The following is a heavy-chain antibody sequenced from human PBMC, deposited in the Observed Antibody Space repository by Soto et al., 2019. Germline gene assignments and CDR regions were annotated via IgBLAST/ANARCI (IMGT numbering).Heavy chain of an antibody. V-gene: IGHV3-23*01. Sequence: EMQLLESGGGLEQPGGSLRLSCAASGFTFSYYAMSWVRQAPGKGLEWVSGISGGGDSTYYADSVKGRFTISSDNSKNTLYLQMNSLTAEDTAVYYCAKDLLMITFGGVIAHFDCWGQGTLVTVSS. CDR1: GFTFSYYA. J-gene: IGHJ4*02. CDR3: AKDLLMITFGGVIAHFDC. CDR2: ISGGGDST. D-gene: IGHD3-16*02.